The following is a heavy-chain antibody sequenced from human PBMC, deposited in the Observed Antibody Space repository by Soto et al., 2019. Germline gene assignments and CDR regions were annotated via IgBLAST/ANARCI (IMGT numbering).Heavy chain of an antibody. CDR1: GGSFSDFY. Sequence: SGGSLRLSCVVSGGSFSDFYMSWIRKAPGKGLEWVSHISTDSSNTKYGDSVKGRFTVSRDSAKRSLYLQMNSLRVEDTGIYYCATYGMDVWGQGTTVTVS. CDR2: ISTDSSNT. J-gene: IGHJ6*02. CDR3: ATYGMDV. V-gene: IGHV3-11*06.